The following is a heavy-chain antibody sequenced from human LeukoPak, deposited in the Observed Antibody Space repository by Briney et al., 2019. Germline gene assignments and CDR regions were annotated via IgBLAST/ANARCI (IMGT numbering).Heavy chain of an antibody. D-gene: IGHD1-1*01. Sequence: SETLSLTCTVSGGSITRYYWSWIRQPAGKGLQWIGRVYTSGTTNYNPSLKSRVTMSINTSKNQFSLKLSSVTAADTAVYYCARHRVRGPSDYWGQGTLVTVSS. V-gene: IGHV4-4*07. J-gene: IGHJ4*02. CDR2: VYTSGTT. CDR3: ARHRVRGPSDY. CDR1: GGSITRYY.